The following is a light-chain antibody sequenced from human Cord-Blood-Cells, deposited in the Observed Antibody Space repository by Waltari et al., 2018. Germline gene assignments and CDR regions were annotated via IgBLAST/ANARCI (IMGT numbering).Light chain of an antibody. J-gene: IGLJ3*02. CDR2: EGS. CDR3: CSYAGSSTWV. CDR1: SSAVGSYNI. Sequence: QSALTQPASVSGSPGQSLPIPCTGTSSAVGSYNIVSWYQQHPGKAPKLMIYEGSKRPSGVSNRFSGSKSGNTASLTISGLQAEDEADYYCCSYAGSSTWVFGGGTKLTVL. V-gene: IGLV2-23*01.